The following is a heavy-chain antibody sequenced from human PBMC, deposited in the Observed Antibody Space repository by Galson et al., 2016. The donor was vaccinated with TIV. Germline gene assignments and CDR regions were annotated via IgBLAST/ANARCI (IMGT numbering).Heavy chain of an antibody. Sequence: SLRLSCAASGFTFSKYWMHWVRQAPEKGLVWISRTNVDGNSTSYADSVKGRVTISRDNARNTLYLLMNSLRVEDTAVYYCVRGGLEPFDYWGHGTLVTVSS. CDR3: VRGGLEPFDY. CDR2: TNVDGNST. V-gene: IGHV3-74*01. CDR1: GFTFSKYW. D-gene: IGHD3/OR15-3a*01. J-gene: IGHJ4*01.